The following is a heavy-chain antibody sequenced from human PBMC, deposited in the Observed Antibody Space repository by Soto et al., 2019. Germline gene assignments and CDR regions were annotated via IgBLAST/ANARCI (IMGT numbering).Heavy chain of an antibody. CDR1: GGSFSGYY. CDR3: ARTVRDGDYERFDY. CDR2: INHSGST. V-gene: IGHV4-34*01. D-gene: IGHD4-17*01. Sequence: SETLSLTCAVYGGSFSGYYWSWIRQPPGKGLEWIGEINHSGSTNYNPSLKSRVTLSVDTSKNQFSLKLSSVTAADTAVYYCARTVRDGDYERFDYWGQGTLVTVSS. J-gene: IGHJ4*02.